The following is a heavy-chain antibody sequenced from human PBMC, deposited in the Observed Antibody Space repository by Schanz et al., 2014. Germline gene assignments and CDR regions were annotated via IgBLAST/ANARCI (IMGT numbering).Heavy chain of an antibody. CDR2: IIPILGIA. J-gene: IGHJ3*02. D-gene: IGHD5-12*01. Sequence: QVQLVQSGAEVKKPGSPVKVSCKSSGGTFSSYAISWVRQAPGQGLEWMGRIIPILGIANYAQKFQGRVTITADRSTSTAYMELSSLRSDDTAVYYCARGGGPEDVFDIWGQGTILTVSS. CDR1: GGTFSSYA. V-gene: IGHV1-69*04. CDR3: ARGGGPEDVFDI.